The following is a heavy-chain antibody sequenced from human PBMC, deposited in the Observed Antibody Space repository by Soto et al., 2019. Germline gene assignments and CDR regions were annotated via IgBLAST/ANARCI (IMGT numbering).Heavy chain of an antibody. V-gene: IGHV1-69*13. CDR3: ARVDYNSSGYYVSFGVDV. J-gene: IGHJ6*01. D-gene: IGHD3-22*01. Sequence: GASVKVSCKASGGTFSSYAISWVRQAPGQGLEWMGGIIPIFGTANYAQKFQGRVTITADEATSTAYMELSSLRSEDPAVYYYARVDYNSSGYYVSFGVDVWGRGATVTVSS. CDR2: IIPIFGTA. CDR1: GGTFSSYA.